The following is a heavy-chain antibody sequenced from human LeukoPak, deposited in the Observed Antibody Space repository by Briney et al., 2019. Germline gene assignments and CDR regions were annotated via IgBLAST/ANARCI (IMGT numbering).Heavy chain of an antibody. V-gene: IGHV3-30-3*01. CDR1: GFTFSSYA. Sequence: GGSLRLSCAASGFTFSSYAMHWVRQAPGKGLEWVAVTSYDGSNKYYADSVKGRFTISRDNSKNTLYLQMNSLRAEDTAVYYCARDSAYYYDSSGYYDYFDYWGQGTLVTVSS. J-gene: IGHJ4*02. CDR2: TSYDGSNK. D-gene: IGHD3-22*01. CDR3: ARDSAYYYDSSGYYDYFDY.